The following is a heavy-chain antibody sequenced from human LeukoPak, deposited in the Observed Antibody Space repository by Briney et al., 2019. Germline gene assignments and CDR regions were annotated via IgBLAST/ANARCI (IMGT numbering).Heavy chain of an antibody. J-gene: IGHJ4*02. CDR1: GGSISSYY. CDR2: IYTSGST. D-gene: IGHD7-27*01. CDR3: ARRGRWGYYFDY. V-gene: IGHV4-4*09. Sequence: SETLSLTCTVSGGSISSYYWSWIRQPPGKGLEWIGYIYTSGSTNYNPSLESRVTISVDTSKNQFSLKLSSVTAADTAVYYCARRGRWGYYFDYWGQGTLVTVSS.